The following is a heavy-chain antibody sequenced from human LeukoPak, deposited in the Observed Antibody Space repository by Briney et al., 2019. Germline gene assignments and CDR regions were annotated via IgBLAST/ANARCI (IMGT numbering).Heavy chain of an antibody. CDR3: ARDPRNYDILTGYSY. J-gene: IGHJ4*02. Sequence: ASVKVSCKVSGYTLTELSMHWVRQAPGKGLEWMGGFDPEDGETIYAQKFQGRVTITADESTSTAYMELSSLRSEDTAVYYCARDPRNYDILTGYSYWGQGTLVTVSS. CDR1: GYTLTELS. D-gene: IGHD3-9*01. CDR2: FDPEDGET. V-gene: IGHV1-24*01.